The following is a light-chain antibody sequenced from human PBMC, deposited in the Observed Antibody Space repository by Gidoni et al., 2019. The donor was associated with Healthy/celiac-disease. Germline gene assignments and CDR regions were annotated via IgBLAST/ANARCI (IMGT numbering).Light chain of an antibody. CDR2: GAS. CDR3: QQYGSSRRT. J-gene: IGKJ1*01. CDR1: QSVSSSY. V-gene: IGKV3-20*01. Sequence: ELVLTQSPGTLSLSPGERATLSCRASQSVSSSYLAWYQQKPGQAPRLLIYGASSRATGIPDRFSGSGSGTDFTLTISRLEPEDVAVYYCQQYGSSRRTFGQGTKVEIK.